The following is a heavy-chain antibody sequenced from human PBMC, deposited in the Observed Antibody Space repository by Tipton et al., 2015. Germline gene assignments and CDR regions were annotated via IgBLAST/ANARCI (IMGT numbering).Heavy chain of an antibody. J-gene: IGHJ4*02. CDR2: MYYSGNT. CDR1: GDSVSSGGYY. CDR3: ARELQTYSSKNADII. Sequence: TLSLTCNVSGDSVSSGGYYWRWGRQSPGEGLGWIGYMYYSGNTNYSPSLKSRVTISVDTSSSQFTLDLSSVTAADTAIYYCARELQTYSSKNADIIWGQGILVTVSS. V-gene: IGHV4-61*08. D-gene: IGHD5-12*01.